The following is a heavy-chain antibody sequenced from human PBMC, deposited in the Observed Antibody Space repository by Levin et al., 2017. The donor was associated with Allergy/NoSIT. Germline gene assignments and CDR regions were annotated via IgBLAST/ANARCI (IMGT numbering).Heavy chain of an antibody. D-gene: IGHD6-13*01. CDR2: IGSSSSYI. CDR3: ARERVAAAGTGWYFDL. J-gene: IGHJ2*01. Sequence: GGSLRLSCAASGFTFSSYSMNWVRQAPGKGLEWVSSIGSSSSYIYYADSVKGRFTISRDNAKNSLYLQMNSLRAEDTAVYYCARERVAAAGTGWYFDLWGRGTLVTVSS. CDR1: GFTFSSYS. V-gene: IGHV3-21*01.